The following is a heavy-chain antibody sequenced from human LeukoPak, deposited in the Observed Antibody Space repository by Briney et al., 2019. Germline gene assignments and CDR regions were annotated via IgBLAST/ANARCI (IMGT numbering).Heavy chain of an antibody. J-gene: IGHJ6*02. Sequence: ASVKVSCKVSGYTLTELSMHWVRQAPGKGLEWMGGFGPEDGETIYAQKFQGRVTMTEDTSTDPAYMELSSLRSEDTAVYYCASTTVTPRHYYYYYGMDVWGQGTTVTVSS. CDR2: FGPEDGET. D-gene: IGHD4-11*01. CDR1: GYTLTELS. V-gene: IGHV1-24*01. CDR3: ASTTVTPRHYYYYYGMDV.